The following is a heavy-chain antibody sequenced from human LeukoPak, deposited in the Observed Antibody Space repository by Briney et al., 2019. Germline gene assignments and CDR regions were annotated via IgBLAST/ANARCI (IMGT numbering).Heavy chain of an antibody. CDR3: ARADYCSSTSCYSAFDI. J-gene: IGHJ3*02. CDR1: GGSISSYY. CDR2: IYYSGST. Sequence: SETLSLTCTVSGGSISSYYWSWIRQPPGKGLEWIGYIYYSGSTNYNPSLKSRVTISVDTSKNQFSLKLSSVTAADTAVCYCARADYCSSTSCYSAFDIWGQGTMVTVSS. V-gene: IGHV4-59*01. D-gene: IGHD2-2*01.